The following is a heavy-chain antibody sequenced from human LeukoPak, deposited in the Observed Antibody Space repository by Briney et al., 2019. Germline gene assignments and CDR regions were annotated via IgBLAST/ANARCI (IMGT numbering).Heavy chain of an antibody. Sequence: PGGSLRLSCAASGFAVSNNYMSWVRQAPGEGLEWVSVIYSDGSPYYADSVRGRFTISRDNSKNTLYLQMNSLRAEDTAVYYCARAKIAVAGTGDYYGMDVWGQGTTVTVSS. V-gene: IGHV3-66*01. CDR2: IYSDGSP. CDR1: GFAVSNNY. CDR3: ARAKIAVAGTGDYYGMDV. J-gene: IGHJ6*02. D-gene: IGHD6-19*01.